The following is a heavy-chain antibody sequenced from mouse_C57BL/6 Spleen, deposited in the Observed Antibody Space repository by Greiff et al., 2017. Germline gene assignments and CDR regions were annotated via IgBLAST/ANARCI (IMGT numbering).Heavy chain of an antibody. CDR3: ARHEESRDLLLDYFDY. D-gene: IGHD1-1*01. CDR2: FYPGSGSI. V-gene: IGHV1-62-2*01. CDR1: GYTFTEYT. J-gene: IGHJ2*01. Sequence: QVQLQQSGAELVKPGASVKLSCKASGYTFTEYTIHWVKQRSGQGLEWIGWFYPGSGSIKYNEKFKDKATLTADKSSSTVYMELSRLTSEDSAVXFCARHEESRDLLLDYFDYWGQGTTLTVSS.